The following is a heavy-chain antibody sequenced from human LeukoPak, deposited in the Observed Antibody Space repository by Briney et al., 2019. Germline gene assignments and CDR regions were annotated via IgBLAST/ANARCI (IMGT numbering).Heavy chain of an antibody. D-gene: IGHD6-6*01. Sequence: GRSLRLSCAGSEFGFSSYDMQWVRQAPGKELEYVSAISSNGGSTYYANSVKGRFTISRDNSKNTLYLQMGSLRAEDMAVYYCARVAYSSSLQVWGQWTLVTVSS. CDR1: EFGFSSYD. V-gene: IGHV3-64*01. CDR3: ARVAYSSSLQV. J-gene: IGHJ1*01. CDR2: ISSNGGST.